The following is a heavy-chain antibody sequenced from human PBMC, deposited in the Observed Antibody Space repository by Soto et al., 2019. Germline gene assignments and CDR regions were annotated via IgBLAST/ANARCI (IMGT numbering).Heavy chain of an antibody. D-gene: IGHD4-17*01. CDR1: GYTFANYG. Sequence: QVQLVQSGAEVKKPGASVKVSCKASGYTFANYGISWVRQAPGQGLEWMGWISAYNGYTNYAQNRXGXVXXSTDTSSSTAYMELRSRSSDDTSVYYCARNSSTVAQIPFDYWGQGTLVTVSS. J-gene: IGHJ4*02. CDR3: ARNSSTVAQIPFDY. V-gene: IGHV1-18*01. CDR2: ISAYNGYT.